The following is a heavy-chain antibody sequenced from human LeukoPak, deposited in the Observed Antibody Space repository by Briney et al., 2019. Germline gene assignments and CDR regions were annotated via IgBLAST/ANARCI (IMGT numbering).Heavy chain of an antibody. Sequence: GGSLRLSCAASGFTFSSYSMNWVRQAPGKGLEWVSCISSSSTYIHYADSVKGRFTISRDNAKNSLYPQMNSLRAEDTAVYYCARADTLLGTSLENDYWGQGTLVTVSS. V-gene: IGHV3-21*01. CDR1: GFTFSSYS. J-gene: IGHJ4*02. CDR2: ISSSSTYI. CDR3: ARADTLLGTSLENDY. D-gene: IGHD2-2*01.